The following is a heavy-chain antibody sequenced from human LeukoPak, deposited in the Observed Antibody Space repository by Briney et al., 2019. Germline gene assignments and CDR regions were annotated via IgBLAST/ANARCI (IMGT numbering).Heavy chain of an antibody. CDR1: GGSFSGYY. CDR3: ARELRYFDWLLGYYYYYYMDV. V-gene: IGHV4-34*01. D-gene: IGHD3-9*01. J-gene: IGHJ6*03. Sequence: SETLSLTCAVYGGSFSGYYWSWIRQPPGKGLEWIGEINHSGSTNYNPSLKSRVTISVDTSKNQFSLKLSSVTAADTAVYYCARELRYFDWLLGYYYYYYMDVWGKGTTVTISS. CDR2: INHSGST.